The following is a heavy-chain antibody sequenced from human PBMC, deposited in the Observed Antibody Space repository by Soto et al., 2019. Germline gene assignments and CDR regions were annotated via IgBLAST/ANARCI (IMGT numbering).Heavy chain of an antibody. CDR1: GFTFSDYY. J-gene: IGHJ4*02. Sequence: QVQLVESGGGLVKPGGSLRLSCAASGFTFSDYYMSWIRQAPGKGLEWVSYISSSGSTIYYADSVKGRFTISRDNAKNSLYLQMNSLRAEDTAVYYCARESHQPVGYCSGGSCSPPYYFDYWGQGTLVTVSS. CDR3: ARESHQPVGYCSGGSCSPPYYFDY. CDR2: ISSSGSTI. V-gene: IGHV3-11*01. D-gene: IGHD2-15*01.